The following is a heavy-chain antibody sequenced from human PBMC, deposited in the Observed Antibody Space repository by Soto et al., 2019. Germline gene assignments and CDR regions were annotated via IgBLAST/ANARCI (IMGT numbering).Heavy chain of an antibody. Sequence: QVQLQESGPGLVKPSQTLSLTCTVSGGSISSGDDFWTWIRQPPGKGLEWIGYIYYSGSTYYNPSPKSRLTMSVDTSKNQFPLKLSSVTAADTAVYYCARDRAKWKDYYYFGMDVWGQGTTVTVSS. J-gene: IGHJ6*02. CDR3: ARDRAKWKDYYYFGMDV. V-gene: IGHV4-30-4*01. D-gene: IGHD1-20*01. CDR2: IYYSGST. CDR1: GGSISSGDDF.